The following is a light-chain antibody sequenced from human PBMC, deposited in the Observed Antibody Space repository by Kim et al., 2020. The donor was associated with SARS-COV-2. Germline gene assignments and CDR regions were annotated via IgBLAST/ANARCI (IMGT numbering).Light chain of an antibody. V-gene: IGKV1-5*03. Sequence: PAAVGDTVTITCRASQNVNIWLGWYQQKPGQVPKLLIHKTSGLQGGVPSRFSGGGSGTDFTLTISSLQPDDFATYYCQQYHTHSTFGQGTKVDIK. CDR3: QQYHTHST. CDR2: KTS. CDR1: QNVNIW. J-gene: IGKJ1*01.